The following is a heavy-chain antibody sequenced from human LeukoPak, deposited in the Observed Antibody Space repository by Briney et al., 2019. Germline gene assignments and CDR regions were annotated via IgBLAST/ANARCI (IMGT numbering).Heavy chain of an antibody. CDR3: ARGIRYYYDSSGLNWFDP. Sequence: SETLSLTCTVSGVSISGYYWSWIRQPAGKGLEWIGRIYTSGSTNYNPSLKSRVTMSVDTSKNQFSLKLSSVTAADTAVYYCARGIRYYYDSSGLNWFDPWGQGTLVTVSS. CDR2: IYTSGST. CDR1: GVSISGYY. V-gene: IGHV4-4*07. D-gene: IGHD3-22*01. J-gene: IGHJ5*02.